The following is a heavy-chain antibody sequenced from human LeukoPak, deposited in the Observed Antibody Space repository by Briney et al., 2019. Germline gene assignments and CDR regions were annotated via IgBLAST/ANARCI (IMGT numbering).Heavy chain of an antibody. CDR1: GFTFSDYY. V-gene: IGHV3-11*01. Sequence: GGSLRLSCAASGFTFSDYYINWIRQAPGKGLEWLSYISGNGRFIDYADSVKGRFTISRDNAQNLLFLQMNSLRAEDTAIYYCARDLNTGMDVWGRGTTVTVSS. CDR2: ISGNGRFI. CDR3: ARDLNTGMDV. J-gene: IGHJ6*02.